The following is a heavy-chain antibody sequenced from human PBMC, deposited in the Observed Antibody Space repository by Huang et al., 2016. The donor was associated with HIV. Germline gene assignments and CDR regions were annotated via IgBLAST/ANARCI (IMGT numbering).Heavy chain of an antibody. V-gene: IGHV1-69*13. D-gene: IGHD3-16*01. CDR2: IIPRVGTR. J-gene: IGHJ3*01. Sequence: QAQLVQSGAEVRKPGSSVKVSCRASGGSFNNFGINWVRQAPGQGLEWMGGIIPRVGTRSDAQRFKDRVTVTADETTGVVRLEVTRLRSDDTAVYFCAKRGGAWGSPYAFDLWGPGTMVTVSS. CDR1: GGSFNNFG. CDR3: AKRGGAWGSPYAFDL.